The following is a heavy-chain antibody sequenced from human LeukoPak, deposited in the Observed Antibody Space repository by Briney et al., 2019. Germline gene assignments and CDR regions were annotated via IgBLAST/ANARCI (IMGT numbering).Heavy chain of an antibody. Sequence: GGSLRLSCAASGFTFSSFSMNWVRQAPGKGLEWVASISSSSYIYYADSVKGRVTISRDNAKNSLYLQMNSLRAEDTAVYYCARTPAAAVNWGQGTLVTVSS. J-gene: IGHJ4*02. D-gene: IGHD6-13*01. CDR2: ISSSSYI. V-gene: IGHV3-21*01. CDR1: GFTFSSFS. CDR3: ARTPAAAVN.